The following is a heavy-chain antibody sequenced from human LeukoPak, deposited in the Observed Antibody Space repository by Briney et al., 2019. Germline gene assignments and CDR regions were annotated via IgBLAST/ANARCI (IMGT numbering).Heavy chain of an antibody. CDR3: AKDRNYYGAGSFFGD. CDR2: TSYDGGNK. CDR1: GFTLNTYG. Sequence: GGSLRLACVASGFTLNTYGMHWVRQAPGKGLEWVAATSYDGGNKWYVDSVKGRFTISRENSKNTLYLQMNSLRAEDTAVYYCAKDRNYYGAGSFFGDWGQGTLVTVPS. V-gene: IGHV3-30*18. J-gene: IGHJ4*02. D-gene: IGHD3-10*01.